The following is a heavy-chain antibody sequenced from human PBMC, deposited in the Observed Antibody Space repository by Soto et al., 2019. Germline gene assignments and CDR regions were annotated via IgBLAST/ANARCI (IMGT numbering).Heavy chain of an antibody. CDR1: GISLNNARVG. V-gene: IGHV2-26*01. CDR3: ARMLAVNYYYYYMDV. J-gene: IGHJ6*03. CDR2: ILSNDGK. D-gene: IGHD3-10*01. Sequence: QVTLKESGPVLVRPTETLTLTCTVFGISLNNARVGVSWIRQPPGKALEWLAHILSNDGKSYSTSLKTRLSISKDTSKSQVVLTMTNMDPVDTATYYCARMLAVNYYYYYMDVWGKGTTVTVSS.